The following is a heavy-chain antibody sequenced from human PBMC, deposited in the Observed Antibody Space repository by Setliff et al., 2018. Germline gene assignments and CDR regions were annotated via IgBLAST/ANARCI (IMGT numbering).Heavy chain of an antibody. J-gene: IGHJ4*02. V-gene: IGHV4-4*08. CDR3: ARHYGGGYKHFDY. CDR1: GASISSYY. Sequence: PSETLSLTCTDSGASISSYYWSWIRQPPGKGLEWIGYIYTSGSSYYNPSLKSRLTISVDTSKNLFSLKLSSVTTADTAVYYCARHYGGGYKHFDYWGQGTLVTVSS. CDR2: IYTSGSS. D-gene: IGHD5-12*01.